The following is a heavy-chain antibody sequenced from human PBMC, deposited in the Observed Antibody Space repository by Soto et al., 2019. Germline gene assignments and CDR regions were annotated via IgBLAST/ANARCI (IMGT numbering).Heavy chain of an antibody. Sequence: QVQLVQSGAEVKKPGSSVKVSCKASGGTFSSYAISWVRQAPGQGLEWMGGIIPIFGTANYVQKFQGRVTTTADESTRQAYNALSTLRSQDTAVYYCARAGDFPTGYPPSNISDYWGQGPLVTASS. CDR1: GGTFSSYA. D-gene: IGHD3-9*01. V-gene: IGHV1-69*01. J-gene: IGHJ4*02. CDR3: ARAGDFPTGYPPSNISDY. CDR2: IIPIFGTA.